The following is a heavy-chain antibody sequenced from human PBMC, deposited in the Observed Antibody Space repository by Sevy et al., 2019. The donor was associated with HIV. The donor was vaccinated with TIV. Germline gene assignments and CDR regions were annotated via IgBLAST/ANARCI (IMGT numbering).Heavy chain of an antibody. J-gene: IGHJ4*02. CDR1: GFAFYDYS. CDR3: AREGCTRPHDY. V-gene: IGHV3-23*01. CDR2: FSFGCGKI. D-gene: IGHD2-8*01. Sequence: GGSLRLSCAASGFAFYDYSMSWIRQAPGKGLEWVATFSFGCGKINYAGSVKGGFTFSRDNSKSSFYLQMDNLRVEDTALYYCAREGCTRPHDYWGQGTRVTVSS.